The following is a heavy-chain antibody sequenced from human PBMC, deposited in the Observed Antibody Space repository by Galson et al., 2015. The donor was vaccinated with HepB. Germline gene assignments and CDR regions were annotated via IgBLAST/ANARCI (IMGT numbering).Heavy chain of an antibody. CDR1: GFTFSSYA. CDR3: ARDKVPSRNWVGGLIYYGLAI. J-gene: IGHJ6*02. V-gene: IGHV3-30*04. CDR2: ISYDGSNK. D-gene: IGHD7-27*01. Sequence: SLRLSCAASGFTFSSYALHWVRQAPGKGLEWVAGISYDGSNKNYADSVKGRFTISRDESRNTLHLQMNSLRAEDTAIYYCARDKVPSRNWVGGLIYYGLAIWGQGTTVTVSS.